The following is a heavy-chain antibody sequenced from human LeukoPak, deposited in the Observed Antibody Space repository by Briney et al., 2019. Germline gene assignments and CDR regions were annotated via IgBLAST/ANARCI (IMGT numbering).Heavy chain of an antibody. D-gene: IGHD2-2*01. J-gene: IGHJ4*02. CDR3: ARGCSSTTCSWPFDY. V-gene: IGHV1-8*01. CDR2: MSPNSGNT. Sequence: ASVKVSCKASGYTFTSYDIHWVRQATGQGLEWMGWMSPNSGNTVYAQKFQGRVTMSRNTSISTAYMELSSLSSEDTAVYYCARGCSSTTCSWPFDYWGQGTLVTVSS. CDR1: GYTFTSYD.